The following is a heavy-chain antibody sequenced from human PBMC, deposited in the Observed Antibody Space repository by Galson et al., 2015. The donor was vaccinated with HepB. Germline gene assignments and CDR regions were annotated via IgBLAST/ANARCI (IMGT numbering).Heavy chain of an antibody. CDR3: ARPEMGVAGPHFDY. J-gene: IGHJ4*02. CDR1: GFTFSSYA. CDR2: ISYDGSNK. V-gene: IGHV3-30-3*01. D-gene: IGHD6-19*01. Sequence: SLRLSCAASGFTFSSYAMHWVRQAPGKGLEWVAVISYDGSNKYYADSVKGRFTISRDNSKNTLYLQMNSLRAEDTAVYYCARPEMGVAGPHFDYWGQGTLVTVSS.